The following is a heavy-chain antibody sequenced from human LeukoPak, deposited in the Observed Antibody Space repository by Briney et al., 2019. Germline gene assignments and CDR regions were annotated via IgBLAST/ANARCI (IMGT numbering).Heavy chain of an antibody. CDR1: GGTFSSYA. D-gene: IGHD5-12*01. V-gene: IGHV1-69*05. Sequence: ASVKVSCKASGGTFSSYAISWVRQAPGQGLEWMGGIIPIFGTANYAQKFQGRVTITTDESTSTAYMELSSLRSEDTAVYYCARGWGYDYRGNNWFDPWGQGTPVTVSS. CDR2: IIPIFGTA. J-gene: IGHJ5*02. CDR3: ARGWGYDYRGNNWFDP.